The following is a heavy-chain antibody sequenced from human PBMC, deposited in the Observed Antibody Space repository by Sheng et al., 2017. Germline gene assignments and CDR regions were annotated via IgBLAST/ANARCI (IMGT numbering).Heavy chain of an antibody. CDR1: GGSFSGYY. Sequence: QVQLQQWGAGLLKPSETLSLTCAVYGGSFSGYYWSWIRQPPGKGLEWIGEINHSGSTNYNPSLKSRVTISVDTSKNQFSLKLSSVTAADTAVYYCASTALQLYYFDYWGQGTLVTVSS. V-gene: IGHV4-34*01. D-gene: IGHD2-2*01. J-gene: IGHJ4*02. CDR3: ASTALQLYYFDY. CDR2: INHSGST.